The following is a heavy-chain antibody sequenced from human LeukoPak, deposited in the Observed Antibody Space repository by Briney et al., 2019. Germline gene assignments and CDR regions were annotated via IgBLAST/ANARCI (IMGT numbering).Heavy chain of an antibody. CDR3: ARGGGLDV. V-gene: IGHV3-74*01. CDR1: GFTFSSNW. J-gene: IGHJ6*02. Sequence: GGSLRLSCAASGFTFSSNWMHWVRQAPGKGLVWVSRINEDGSTTNYADSVKGRSTIFRDNAKNTLYLQMSNLRAEDTAVYFCARGGGLDVWGQGATVTVSS. CDR2: INEDGSTT. D-gene: IGHD3-16*01.